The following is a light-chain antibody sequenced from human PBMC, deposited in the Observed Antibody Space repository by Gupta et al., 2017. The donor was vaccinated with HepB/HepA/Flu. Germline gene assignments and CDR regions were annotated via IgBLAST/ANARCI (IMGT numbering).Light chain of an antibody. CDR3: KTWGTVVV. CDR1: SVHSNYA. Sequence: QLVLPQSPSVSAFLGGSVKLTCHLSSVHSNYAVAWHQQQPEKGPRYLMKLNSDGSHSKVDGIPDRFSGSSSGAERYLTIYSLQSEDEADYYCKTWGTVVVFGGGTKLTVL. J-gene: IGLJ2*01. V-gene: IGLV4-69*01. CDR2: LNSDGSH.